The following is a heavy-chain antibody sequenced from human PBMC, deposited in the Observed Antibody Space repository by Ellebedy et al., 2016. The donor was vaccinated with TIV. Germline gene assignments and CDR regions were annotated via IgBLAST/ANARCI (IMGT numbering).Heavy chain of an antibody. D-gene: IGHD6-13*01. CDR3: ARVRRGSSGMDV. CDR2: INPDSGGT. V-gene: IGHV1-2*02. J-gene: IGHJ6*02. Sequence: ASVKVSCKASGYTFTAYYMDWVRQAPGQGLEWMGWINPDSGGTNFAQKFQGRVTMTRDTSINTVYMELNRLESDDTAVYYCARVRRGSSGMDVWGQGTTVTVS. CDR1: GYTFTAYY.